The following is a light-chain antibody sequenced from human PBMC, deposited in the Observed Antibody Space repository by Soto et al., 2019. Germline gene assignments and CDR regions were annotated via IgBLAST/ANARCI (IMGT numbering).Light chain of an antibody. CDR3: QQLNSYPLT. CDR1: QDISSY. Sequence: DIQLTQSPSFLSASVGDRVTITCRASQDISSYLAWYQQRPGKAPKLLIYAASTLQSAVPSRFRGRGSGTEFTLTISSLQPEDFATYYCQQLNSYPLTFGGGTRVEIK. V-gene: IGKV1-9*01. CDR2: AAS. J-gene: IGKJ4*01.